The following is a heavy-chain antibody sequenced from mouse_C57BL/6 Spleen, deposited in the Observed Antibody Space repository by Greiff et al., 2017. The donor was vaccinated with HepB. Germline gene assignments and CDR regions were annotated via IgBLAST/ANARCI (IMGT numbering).Heavy chain of an antibody. CDR1: GFTFTDYY. J-gene: IGHJ2*01. CDR3: ARSKLGFDY. Sequence: EVQGVESGGGLVQPGGSLSLSCAASGFTFTDYYMSWVRQPPGKALEWLGFIRNKANGYTTEYSASVKGRFTISRDNSQRILDLQMNALRAEDSATYYCARSKLGFDYWGQGTTLTVSS. V-gene: IGHV7-3*01. CDR2: IRNKANGYTT. D-gene: IGHD4-1*01.